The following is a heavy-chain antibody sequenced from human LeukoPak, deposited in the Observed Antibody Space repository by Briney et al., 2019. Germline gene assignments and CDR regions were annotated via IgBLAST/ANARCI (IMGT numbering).Heavy chain of an antibody. CDR1: GFTFSSYW. D-gene: IGHD2-15*01. CDR2: IYSGGST. CDR3: ARDHLDRVGYCSGGSCYSDFPPYYYYYGMDV. Sequence: PGGSLRLSCAASGFTFSSYWMSWVRQAPGKGLEWVSVIYSGGSTYYADSVKGRFTISRDNSKNTLYLQMNSLRAEDTAVYYCARDHLDRVGYCSGGSCYSDFPPYYYYYGMDVWGQGTTVTVSS. V-gene: IGHV3-66*01. J-gene: IGHJ6*02.